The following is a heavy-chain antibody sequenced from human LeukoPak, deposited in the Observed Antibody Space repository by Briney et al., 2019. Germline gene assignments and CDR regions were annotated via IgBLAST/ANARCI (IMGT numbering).Heavy chain of an antibody. CDR1: GDSVSTNSVA. Sequence: QTLSVTCAISGDSVSTNSVAWNWIRQSPSGGLEWLGKTRYRSKWYSDYAVSVKSRITINPDTSKNQFSLQLNSVTPEDTAVYYCARDSNWGFDYWGQGTLVTVSS. V-gene: IGHV6-1*01. CDR3: ARDSNWGFDY. J-gene: IGHJ4*02. D-gene: IGHD7-27*01. CDR2: TRYRSKWYS.